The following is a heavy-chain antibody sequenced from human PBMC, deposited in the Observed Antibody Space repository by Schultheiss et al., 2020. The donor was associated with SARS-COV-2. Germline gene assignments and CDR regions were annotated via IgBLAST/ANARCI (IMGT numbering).Heavy chain of an antibody. Sequence: GGSLRLSCAASGFTFSSYAMHWVRQAPGKGLEWVSVISYNGSNIYYADSVKGRFTISRDKSKNTLYLQMNSLRAEDTAVYYCARERYYYGSGSYSFDYWGQGTLVTVSS. CDR3: ARERYYYGSGSYSFDY. V-gene: IGHV3-30*01. D-gene: IGHD3-10*01. J-gene: IGHJ4*02. CDR2: ISYNGSNI. CDR1: GFTFSSYA.